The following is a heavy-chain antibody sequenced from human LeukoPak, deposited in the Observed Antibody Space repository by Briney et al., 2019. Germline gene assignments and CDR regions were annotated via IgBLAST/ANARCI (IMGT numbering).Heavy chain of an antibody. Sequence: PGGSLRLSCGASGFTFSSYAMSWVRQAPGKGLEWVSAISGRDGSTYYADSVKGRFTISRDNSKNTLYLQMNSLRAEDTAVYYCAKSGGVRFDPWGQGTLATVSS. CDR1: GFTFSSYA. V-gene: IGHV3-23*01. J-gene: IGHJ5*02. CDR2: ISGRDGST. CDR3: AKSGGVRFDP. D-gene: IGHD3-16*01.